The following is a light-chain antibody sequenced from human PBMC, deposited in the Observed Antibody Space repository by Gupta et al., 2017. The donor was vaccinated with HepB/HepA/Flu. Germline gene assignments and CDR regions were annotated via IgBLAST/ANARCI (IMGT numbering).Light chain of an antibody. Sequence: HSVLTQPPSASASPGQRVTSSCSGSSSNIGSNTVNWYQQLPGTAPKLLIYSNNQRRSGVPDRFSGSKSGTSASLAISGLQAEDEADYYCAAWDDSMNGPVFGGGTKLTVL. J-gene: IGLJ2*01. CDR2: SNN. CDR3: AAWDDSMNGPV. V-gene: IGLV1-44*01. CDR1: SSNIGSNT.